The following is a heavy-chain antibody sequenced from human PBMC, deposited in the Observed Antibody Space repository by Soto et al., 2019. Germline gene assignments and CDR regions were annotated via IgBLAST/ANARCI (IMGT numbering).Heavy chain of an antibody. D-gene: IGHD2-2*01. Sequence: EVQLLESGGGLVQPGGSLRLSCAASGFTFSSYAMSWVRQAPGKGLEWVSAISGSGGSTYYADSVKGRFTISRDNSKNTLYLQMNSLRAEDTAVYYCAKSATTRQYCSRTSCLLGYWGQGTLVTVSS. CDR1: GFTFSSYA. CDR2: ISGSGGST. J-gene: IGHJ4*02. CDR3: AKSATTRQYCSRTSCLLGY. V-gene: IGHV3-23*01.